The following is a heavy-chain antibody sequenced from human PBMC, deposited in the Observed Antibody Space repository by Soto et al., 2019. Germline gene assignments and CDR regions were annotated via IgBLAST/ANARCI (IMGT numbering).Heavy chain of an antibody. J-gene: IGHJ4*02. CDR2: INPNRGGT. CDR1: GYTFTGYY. V-gene: IGHV1-2*04. Sequence: QVQLVQSGAEVKKPGASVKVSCKASGYTFTGYYMHWVRQAPGQGLEWMGWINPNRGGTNYAQKFQGWVTMTRDTSISTAYMERSRLRSDDTAVYYCARGPPVGNGSGSYSGYWGQGTLVTVSS. D-gene: IGHD3-10*01. CDR3: ARGPPVGNGSGSYSGY.